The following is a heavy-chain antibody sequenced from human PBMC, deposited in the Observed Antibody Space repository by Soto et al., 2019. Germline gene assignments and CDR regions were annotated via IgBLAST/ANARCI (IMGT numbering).Heavy chain of an antibody. CDR1: GFTVSSNY. Sequence: EVQLVESGGGLVQPGGSLRLSCAASGFTVSSNYMSWVRQVPGKGLEWVSVIYSGGSTYYADSVKGRFTISRDNSKNTLYLQMNSLRAEDTAVYYCAREGGYSYGGGYYYYYGMDVWGQGTTVTVSS. V-gene: IGHV3-66*01. CDR2: IYSGGST. D-gene: IGHD5-18*01. J-gene: IGHJ6*02. CDR3: AREGGYSYGGGYYYYYGMDV.